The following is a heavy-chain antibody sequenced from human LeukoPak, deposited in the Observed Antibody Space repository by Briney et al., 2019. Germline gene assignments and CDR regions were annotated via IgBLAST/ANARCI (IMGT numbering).Heavy chain of an antibody. CDR1: GYIFSGHG. CDR2: ISAYDGDT. V-gene: IGHV1-18*01. J-gene: IGHJ4*02. Sequence: ASVKVSCKTSGYIFSGHGFTWVRQAPGQGLEWMGWISAYDGDTKYAQKFQGRVTMTTDKSTSTAYMELSSLRSEDTAVYYCARDLLRQYYYDSSGYYDYWGQGTLVTVSS. CDR3: ARDLLRQYYYDSSGYYDY. D-gene: IGHD3-22*01.